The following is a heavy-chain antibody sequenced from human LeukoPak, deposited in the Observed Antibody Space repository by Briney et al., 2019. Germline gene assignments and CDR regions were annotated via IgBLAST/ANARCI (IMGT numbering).Heavy chain of an antibody. CDR3: VRLGSTSPGNWYKLFDQ. D-gene: IGHD2-2*01. Sequence: GASVKVSCTASGGTFSSYAISWVRQAPGQGLEWMGGIIPIFGTANYAQKFQGRVTITADESTSTAYMELSSLRSEDTAVYYCVRLGSTSPGNWYKLFDQWGQGTLVTVSS. CDR2: IIPIFGTA. J-gene: IGHJ4*02. CDR1: GGTFSSYA. V-gene: IGHV1-69*13.